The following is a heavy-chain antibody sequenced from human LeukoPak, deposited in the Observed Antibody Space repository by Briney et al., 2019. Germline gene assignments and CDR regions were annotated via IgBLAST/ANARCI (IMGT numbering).Heavy chain of an antibody. CDR2: ISGSGGST. CDR3: AKQTGDLVDAFDI. CDR1: GFTFSSYA. D-gene: IGHD7-27*01. V-gene: IGHV3-23*01. J-gene: IGHJ3*02. Sequence: SGGSLRLSCAASGFTFSSYAMSWVRQPPGKGLEWVSAISGSGGSTYYADSVKGRFTISRDNSKNMLYLQINSLRAEDTAVYYCAKQTGDLVDAFDIWGQGTMVTVSS.